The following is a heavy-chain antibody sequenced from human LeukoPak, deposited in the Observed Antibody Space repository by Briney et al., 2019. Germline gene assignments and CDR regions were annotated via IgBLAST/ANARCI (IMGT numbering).Heavy chain of an antibody. V-gene: IGHV5-51*01. CDR3: ARFPMGRGVIISSYFDY. Sequence: GESLKISCQGSGYSFTSYWIGWVRQLPGKGLEWMGIIYPGDSDTRYSPSFQGQVTISADKSISTAYLQWSSLKASDTAMYYCARFPMGRGVIISSYFDYWGQGTLVTVSS. D-gene: IGHD3-10*01. J-gene: IGHJ4*02. CDR2: IYPGDSDT. CDR1: GYSFTSYW.